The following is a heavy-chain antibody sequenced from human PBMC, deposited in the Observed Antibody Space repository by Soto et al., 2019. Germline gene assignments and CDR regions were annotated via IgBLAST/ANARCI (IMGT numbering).Heavy chain of an antibody. D-gene: IGHD1-7*01. CDR1: GGSISSGGYS. CDR2: IYHSGST. CDR3: ARDMELLGFDY. V-gene: IGHV4-30-2*01. J-gene: IGHJ4*02. Sequence: SETLSLTCAVSGGSISSGGYSWSWIRQPPGKGLEWIGYIYHSGSTNYNPSLKSRVTISVDKSKNQFSLKLSSVTAADTAVYYCARDMELLGFDYWGQGTLVTVSS.